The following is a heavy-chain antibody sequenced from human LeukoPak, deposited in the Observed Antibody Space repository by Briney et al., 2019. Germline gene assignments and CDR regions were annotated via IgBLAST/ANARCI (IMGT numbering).Heavy chain of an antibody. CDR1: GFTFSSYA. J-gene: IGHJ3*02. D-gene: IGHD5-24*01. Sequence: GRSLRLSCAASGFTFSSYAMHWVRQAPGKGLEWVAVISYDGSNKYYADSVKGRFTISRDNSKNTLYLQMNSLRAEDTAVYFCTRAPGTGPLTVRWSGPFDIWGQGTMVTVSS. CDR3: TRAPGTGPLTVRWSGPFDI. CDR2: ISYDGSNK. V-gene: IGHV3-30-3*01.